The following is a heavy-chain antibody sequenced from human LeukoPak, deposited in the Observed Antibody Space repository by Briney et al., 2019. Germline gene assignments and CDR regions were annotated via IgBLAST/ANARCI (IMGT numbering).Heavy chain of an antibody. J-gene: IGHJ4*02. CDR2: ISAYNGST. CDR1: GYTFTSYG. Sequence: ASVKVSCKASGYTFTSYGISWVRQAPGKGLEWMGWISAYNGSTNYAQKLQGRVTMTTDTSTSTAYMELRSLRSDDTAVYYCARDAGATRSFDYWGQGTLVTVSS. D-gene: IGHD1-26*01. V-gene: IGHV1-18*01. CDR3: ARDAGATRSFDY.